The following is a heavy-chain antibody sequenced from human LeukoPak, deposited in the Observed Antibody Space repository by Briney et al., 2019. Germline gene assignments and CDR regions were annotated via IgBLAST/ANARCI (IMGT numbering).Heavy chain of an antibody. J-gene: IGHJ4*02. V-gene: IGHV3-74*03. Sequence: GGSLRLSCAASGFTFSTYWMHWVRQAPGKGLVWVSRINGDGSSTTYADSVKGRFTISRDNAKNTLYLQMNSLRAEDTAVYYCARDKIVGATQFDYWGQGTLVTVSS. CDR3: ARDKIVGATQFDY. CDR2: INGDGSST. D-gene: IGHD1-26*01. CDR1: GFTFSTYW.